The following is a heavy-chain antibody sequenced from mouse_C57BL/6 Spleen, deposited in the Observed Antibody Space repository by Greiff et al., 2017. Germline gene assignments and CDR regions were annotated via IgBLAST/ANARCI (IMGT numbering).Heavy chain of an antibody. J-gene: IGHJ1*03. CDR3: ARTGGKGYFDV. CDR1: GFTFSDYG. V-gene: IGHV5-17*01. Sequence: EVKVEESGGGLVKPGGSLKLSCAASGFTFSDYGMHWVRQAPEKGLEWVAYISSGSSTIYYADTVKGRFTISRYNAKNTLFLQMTSLRSEDTAMYYCARTGGKGYFDVWGTGTTVTVSS. CDR2: ISSGSSTI. D-gene: IGHD2-1*01.